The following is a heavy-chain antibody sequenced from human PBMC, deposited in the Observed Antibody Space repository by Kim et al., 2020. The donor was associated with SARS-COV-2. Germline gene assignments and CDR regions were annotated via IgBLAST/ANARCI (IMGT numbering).Heavy chain of an antibody. Sequence: ASVKVSCKASGYTFTGYYMHWVRQAPGQGLEWMGRINPNSGGTNYAQKFQGRVTMTRDTSISTAYMELSRLRSDDTAVYYCARSHLTGYLNWFDPWGQGTLVTVSS. CDR3: ARSHLTGYLNWFDP. CDR2: INPNSGGT. CDR1: GYTFTGYY. J-gene: IGHJ5*02. V-gene: IGHV1-2*06. D-gene: IGHD3-9*01.